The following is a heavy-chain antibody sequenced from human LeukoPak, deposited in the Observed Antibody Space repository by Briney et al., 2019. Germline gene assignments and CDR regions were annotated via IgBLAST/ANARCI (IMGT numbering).Heavy chain of an antibody. CDR3: ASSLVRGVIKLSWFDP. CDR1: GGTFSSYA. V-gene: IGHV1-69*13. CDR2: IIPIFGTA. D-gene: IGHD3-10*01. Sequence: ASVKVSCKASGGTFSSYAISWVRQAPGQGLEWMGGIIPIFGTASYAQKFQGRVTITADESTSTAYMELSSLRSEDTAVYYCASSLVRGVIKLSWFDPWGQGTLVTVSS. J-gene: IGHJ5*02.